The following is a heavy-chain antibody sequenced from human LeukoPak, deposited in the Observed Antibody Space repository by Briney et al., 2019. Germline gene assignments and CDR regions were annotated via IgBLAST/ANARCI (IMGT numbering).Heavy chain of an antibody. D-gene: IGHD3-9*01. CDR1: GFAFSSYW. J-gene: IGHJ4*02. CDR3: ARRESYDISETGFDY. CDR2: MDSDGSSI. Sequence: GGSLRLSCATSGFAFSSYWMHWVRQAPGKGLVWVSRMDSDGSSINYADSVKGRFTISRDNAKNSLYLQMNSLRAEDTAVYYCARRESYDISETGFDYWGQGTLVTVSS. V-gene: IGHV3-74*01.